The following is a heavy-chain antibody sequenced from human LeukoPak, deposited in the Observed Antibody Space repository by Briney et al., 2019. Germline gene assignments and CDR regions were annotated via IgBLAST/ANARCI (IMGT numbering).Heavy chain of an antibody. CDR1: GGSFSGYY. D-gene: IGHD3-22*01. CDR3: ARGGEYYYDSSGYYS. J-gene: IGHJ4*02. V-gene: IGHV4-34*01. Sequence: SETLSLTCAVYGGSFSGYYWSWIRQPPGKGLEWIGEINHSGSTNYNPSLKSRVTISVDTSKNQFSLELSSVTAADTAVYYCARGGEYYYDSSGYYSWGQGTLVTVSS. CDR2: INHSGST.